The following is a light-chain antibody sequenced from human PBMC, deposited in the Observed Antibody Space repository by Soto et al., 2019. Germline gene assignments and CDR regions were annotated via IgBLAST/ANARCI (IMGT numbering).Light chain of an antibody. CDR1: NIGTHS. V-gene: IGLV3-21*02. CDR3: QVWDSSSDHRVV. CDR2: DDS. J-gene: IGLJ2*01. Sequence: SYALTQPPSVSVAPGQTARISCGGNNIGTHSVHWYQQKPGQAPVLVVYDDSDRPSGIPARFSGSNSGNMATLTISGVAAGDEADYYCQVWDSSSDHRVVFGGGTKL.